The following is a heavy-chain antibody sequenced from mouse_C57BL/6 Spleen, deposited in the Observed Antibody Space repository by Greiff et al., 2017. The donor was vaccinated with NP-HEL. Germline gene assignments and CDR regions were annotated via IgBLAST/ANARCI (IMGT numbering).Heavy chain of an antibody. V-gene: IGHV14-2*01. CDR3: AITTVVARAYYAMDY. J-gene: IGHJ4*01. CDR1: GFNIKDYY. Sequence: EVQLQQSGAELVKPGASVKLSCTASGFNIKDYYMHWVKQRTEQGLEWIGRIDPEDGETKYAPKFQGKATITADTSSNTAYLQLSSLTSEDTAVYYCAITTVVARAYYAMDYWSQGTSVTVSS. D-gene: IGHD1-1*01. CDR2: IDPEDGET.